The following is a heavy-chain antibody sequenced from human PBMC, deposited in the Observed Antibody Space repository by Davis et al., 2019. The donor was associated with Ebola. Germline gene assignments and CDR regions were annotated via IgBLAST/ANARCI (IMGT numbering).Heavy chain of an antibody. V-gene: IGHV4-34*01. Sequence: MPSETLSLTCAVSGGSFSGYFWTWIRQPPGKGLEWIGDINHSGRTNYNPSLMTRVTISVYTSDNQFSLNLISVTAADTAVYYCARGARYRSAWYDYWGQGTLVFVSS. J-gene: IGHJ4*02. D-gene: IGHD6-19*01. CDR2: INHSGRT. CDR3: ARGARYRSAWYDY. CDR1: GGSFSGYF.